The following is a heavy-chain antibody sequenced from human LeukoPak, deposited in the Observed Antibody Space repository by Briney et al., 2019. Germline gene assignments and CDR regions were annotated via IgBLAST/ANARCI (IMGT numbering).Heavy chain of an antibody. CDR1: GGSISSYY. V-gene: IGHV4-4*07. Sequence: SETLSLTCTVSGGSISSYYWSWIRQPAGKGLEWIGRIYTSGSTNYNPSLKSRVTMSVDTSKNQFSLKLSSVTAADTAVYYCARETGWPTKGFFDYWGQGTLVTVSS. J-gene: IGHJ4*02. CDR3: ARETGWPTKGFFDY. CDR2: IYTSGST. D-gene: IGHD2-15*01.